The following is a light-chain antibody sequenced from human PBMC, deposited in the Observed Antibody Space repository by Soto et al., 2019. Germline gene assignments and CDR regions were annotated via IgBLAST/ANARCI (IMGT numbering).Light chain of an antibody. CDR3: SSFTTSSTRV. CDR1: SSDVGSYNL. V-gene: IGLV2-14*02. CDR2: EVS. Sequence: QSVLTQPASVSGSPGQSITISCTGTSSDVGSYNLVSWYQQYPGKAPKLMIYEVSYRPSGVSNRFSGSKSGNAASLTISSLQAGDEADYCCSSFTTSSTRVFGTGTKLTV. J-gene: IGLJ1*01.